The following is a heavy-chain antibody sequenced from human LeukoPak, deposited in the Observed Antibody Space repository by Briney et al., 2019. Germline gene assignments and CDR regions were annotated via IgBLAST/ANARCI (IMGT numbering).Heavy chain of an antibody. CDR3: AKASITFGGVIVP. V-gene: IGHV3-30-3*01. D-gene: IGHD3-16*01. J-gene: IGHJ5*02. Sequence: PGRSLRLSCAASGFTFSSYAMHWVRQAPGKGLEWVAVISYDGSNKYYADSVKGRFTISRDNSKNTLHLQMSSLRAEDTAIYYCAKASITFGGVIVPWGQGTLVTVSS. CDR2: ISYDGSNK. CDR1: GFTFSSYA.